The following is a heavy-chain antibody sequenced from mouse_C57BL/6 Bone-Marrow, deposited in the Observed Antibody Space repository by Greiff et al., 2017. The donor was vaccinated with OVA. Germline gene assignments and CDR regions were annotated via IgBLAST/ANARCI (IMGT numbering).Heavy chain of an antibody. V-gene: IGHV5-12*01. CDR3: ARHGDDYDGAWFAY. D-gene: IGHD2-4*01. Sequence: EVKLQESGGGLVQPGGSLKLSCAASGFTFSDYYMYWVRQTPEKRLEWVAYISNGGGSTYYPDTVKGRFTISRDNAKNTLYLQMSRLKSEDTAMYYCARHGDDYDGAWFAYWGQGTLVTVSA. CDR2: ISNGGGST. J-gene: IGHJ3*01. CDR1: GFTFSDYY.